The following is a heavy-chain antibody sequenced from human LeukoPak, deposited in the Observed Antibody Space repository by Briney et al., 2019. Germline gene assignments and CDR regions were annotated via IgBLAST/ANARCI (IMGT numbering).Heavy chain of an antibody. J-gene: IGHJ4*02. V-gene: IGHV4-31*03. CDR3: ARGGQWLAPGPDY. CDR2: MYYSGNT. Sequence: SGTLSLTCTVSGASISSGGYYWSWIRQHPGKGLEWIGYMYYSGNTYYNPSLKSRVTISVDTSKNQFSLRLSSVTAADTAMYYCARGGQWLAPGPDYWGQGTLVTVSS. CDR1: GASISSGGYY. D-gene: IGHD6-19*01.